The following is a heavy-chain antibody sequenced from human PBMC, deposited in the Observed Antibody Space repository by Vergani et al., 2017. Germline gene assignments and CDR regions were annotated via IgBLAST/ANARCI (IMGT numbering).Heavy chain of an antibody. J-gene: IGHJ5*02. Sequence: QVQLVQSGAEVKKPGSSVKISCKASGGTFSSYAISWVRQAPGQGLEWMGGIIPIFGTANYAQKFQGRVTITADESTSTAYMELSSLRSEDTAVYYCAKDGGYGXWSSSSRGSNWFDPWGQGTLVTVSS. CDR2: IIPIFGTA. CDR1: GGTFSSYA. CDR3: AKDGGYGXWSSSSRGSNWFDP. V-gene: IGHV1-69*12. D-gene: IGHD6-13*01.